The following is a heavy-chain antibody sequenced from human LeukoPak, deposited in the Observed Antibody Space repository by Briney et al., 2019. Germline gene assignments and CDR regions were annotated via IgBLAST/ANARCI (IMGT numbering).Heavy chain of an antibody. CDR2: IHTYNGHT. J-gene: IGHJ4*02. CDR1: GYTFNSYG. Sequence: ASVKVSCKSSGYTFNSYGITWVRQAPGQGLEWLGWIHTYNGHTNYAQKLQGRVTMTRDTSTSTVYMELSSLRSEDTAVYYCARDPTEGIAAAGGFDYWGQGTLVTVSS. V-gene: IGHV1-18*01. D-gene: IGHD6-13*01. CDR3: ARDPTEGIAAAGGFDY.